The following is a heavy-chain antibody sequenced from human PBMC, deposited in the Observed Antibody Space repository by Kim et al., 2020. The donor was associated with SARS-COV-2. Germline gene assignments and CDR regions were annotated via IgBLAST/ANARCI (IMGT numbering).Heavy chain of an antibody. V-gene: IGHV3-30*04. CDR1: GFTFSSYA. CDR2: ISYDGSNK. CDR3: ARDPKGYSYGVFDY. D-gene: IGHD5-18*01. Sequence: GGSLRLSCAASGFTFSSYAMHWVRQAPGKGLEWVAVISYDGSNKYYADSVKGRFTTSRDNSKNTLYLQMNSLRAEDTAVYYCARDPKGYSYGVFDYWGQG. J-gene: IGHJ4*02.